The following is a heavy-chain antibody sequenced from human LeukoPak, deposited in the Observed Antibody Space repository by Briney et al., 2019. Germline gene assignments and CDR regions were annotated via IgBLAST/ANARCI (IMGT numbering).Heavy chain of an antibody. Sequence: QPGGSLRLSCAASGFTFSSYSMNWVRQAPGKGLEWVSYIRSSGSPIYYADSVRGRFTISRDNAKNTLYLQMNSLRAEDTAVYYCVSQLAHGFDYWGQGTLVTVSS. J-gene: IGHJ4*02. D-gene: IGHD6-6*01. CDR2: IRSSGSPI. CDR3: VSQLAHGFDY. V-gene: IGHV3-48*01. CDR1: GFTFSSYS.